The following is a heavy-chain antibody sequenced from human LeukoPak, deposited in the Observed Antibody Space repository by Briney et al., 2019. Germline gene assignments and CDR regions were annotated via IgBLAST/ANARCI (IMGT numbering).Heavy chain of an antibody. Sequence: GGSLRLSCAASGSTFSSYSMNWVRQAPGKGLEWVSSISSSSSYIYYADSVKGRFTISRDNAKNSLYLQMNSLRAEDTAVYYCARDKPPGLVFGVVMSPYMDVWGKGTTVTVSS. V-gene: IGHV3-21*01. CDR2: ISSSSSYI. D-gene: IGHD3-3*01. CDR3: ARDKPPGLVFGVVMSPYMDV. J-gene: IGHJ6*03. CDR1: GSTFSSYS.